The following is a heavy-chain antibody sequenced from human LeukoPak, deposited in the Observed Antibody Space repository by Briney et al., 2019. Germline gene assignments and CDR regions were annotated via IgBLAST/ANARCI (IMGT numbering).Heavy chain of an antibody. V-gene: IGHV3-23*01. CDR3: ARVVGPTPYFFDY. J-gene: IGHJ4*02. CDR1: GFTFSSYA. D-gene: IGHD1-26*01. CDR2: ISTSGGST. Sequence: PGGSLRLSCAASGFTFSSYAMSWVRQAPGKGLECVSDISTSGGSTYYADSVKGRFTISRDNSKNTLYLQMNSLRAEDTAVYYCARVVGPTPYFFDYWGQGTLVTVSS.